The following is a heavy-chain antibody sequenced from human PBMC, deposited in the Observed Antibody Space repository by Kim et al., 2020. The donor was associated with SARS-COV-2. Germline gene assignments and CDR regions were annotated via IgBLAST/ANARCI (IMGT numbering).Heavy chain of an antibody. V-gene: IGHV4-59*13. CDR1: GGSISSYY. J-gene: IGHJ3*02. D-gene: IGHD6-19*01. Sequence: SETLSLTCTVSGGSISSYYWSWIRQPPGKGLEWIVYIYYSGSTNYNPSLKSRVTISVDTSKNQFSLKLSSVTAADTAVYYCARGAVAGTRTRAFDIWGQGTMVTVSS. CDR3: ARGAVAGTRTRAFDI. CDR2: IYYSGST.